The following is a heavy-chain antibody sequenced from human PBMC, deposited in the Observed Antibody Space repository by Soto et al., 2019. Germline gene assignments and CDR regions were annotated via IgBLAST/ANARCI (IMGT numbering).Heavy chain of an antibody. D-gene: IGHD3-10*01. CDR1: RAAIDSHY. V-gene: IGHV4-59*11. J-gene: IGHJ4*02. CDR2: VFYSGST. Sequence: SETLSLPCTVSRAAIDSHYCSRIRQPPGKGLEWIGQVFYSGSTNYRPSLKSRVTISIHTFRKQFSLKLTSVSAADPAVYYCARSFMVPVDYFGSLGQGTLVAACS. CDR3: ARSFMVPVDYFGS.